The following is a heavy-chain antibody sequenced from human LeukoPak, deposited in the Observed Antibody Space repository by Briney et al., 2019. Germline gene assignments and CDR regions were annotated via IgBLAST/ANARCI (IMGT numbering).Heavy chain of an antibody. V-gene: IGHV4-4*07. CDR1: GGSISSYY. CDR2: IYTSGST. Sequence: PETLSLTCTVSGGSISSYYWSWIRQPAGKGLEWIGRIYTSGSTNYNPSLKSRVTMSVDTSKNQFSLKLSSVTAADTAVYYCARDGDDGDYVDYWGQGTLVTVSS. J-gene: IGHJ4*02. D-gene: IGHD4-17*01. CDR3: ARDGDDGDYVDY.